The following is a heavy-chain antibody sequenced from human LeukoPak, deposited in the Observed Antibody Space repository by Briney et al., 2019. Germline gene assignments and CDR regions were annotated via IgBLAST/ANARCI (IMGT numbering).Heavy chain of an antibody. Sequence: ASVKVSCKVSGYTLTELSMHWVRQAPGKGLEWMGGFDPEDGETIYAQKFQGRVTTTEDTSTDTAYMELSSLRSEDTAVYYCATGLVVPPRDAFDIWGQGTMVTVSS. CDR2: FDPEDGET. CDR1: GYTLTELS. CDR3: ATGLVVPPRDAFDI. V-gene: IGHV1-24*01. J-gene: IGHJ3*02. D-gene: IGHD6-19*01.